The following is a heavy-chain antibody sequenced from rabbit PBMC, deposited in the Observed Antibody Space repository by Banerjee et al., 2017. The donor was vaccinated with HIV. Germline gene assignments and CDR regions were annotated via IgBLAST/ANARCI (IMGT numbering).Heavy chain of an antibody. D-gene: IGHD6-1*01. CDR1: GFSFSSTYY. CDR3: ARRFNTGYADDGYVGHDGFDP. Sequence: QEQLVESGGGLVKPGASLTLTCTASGFSFSSTYYMCWVRQAPGKGLEWIACIYAGISGSTYYASWAKGRFTISKTSSTTVTLQMTSLTAADTATYFCARRFNTGYADDGYVGHDGFDPWGPGTLVTVS. CDR2: IYAGISGST. J-gene: IGHJ2*01. V-gene: IGHV1S45*01.